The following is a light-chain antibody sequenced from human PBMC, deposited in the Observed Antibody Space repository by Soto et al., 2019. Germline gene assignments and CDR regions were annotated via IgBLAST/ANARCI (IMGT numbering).Light chain of an antibody. J-gene: IGKJ1*01. Sequence: EIVLTQSPATLSLSPGDRATLSCRASQYVGTRLAWYQHKPGQAPRLLIYYTSNRATGIPARFSGSGSGTDFTLTINSLAPEDFAIYYCHQRQSWPRTFGQGTKV. CDR3: HQRQSWPRT. V-gene: IGKV3-11*01. CDR1: QYVGTR. CDR2: YTS.